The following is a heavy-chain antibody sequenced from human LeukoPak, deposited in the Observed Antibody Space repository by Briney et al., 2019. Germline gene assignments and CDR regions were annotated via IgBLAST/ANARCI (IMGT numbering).Heavy chain of an antibody. CDR2: INWNGGST. V-gene: IGHV3-20*04. J-gene: IGHJ4*02. D-gene: IGHD4-17*01. CDR3: ARDLTTGAGGFDY. CDR1: GFTFDDYG. Sequence: GGSLRLSCAASGFTFDDYGMSWVRQAPGKGLEWVSGINWNGGSTGYADSERGRFTISRDNAKNSLYLQMNSLRAEDTALYYCARDLTTGAGGFDYWGQGTLVTVSS.